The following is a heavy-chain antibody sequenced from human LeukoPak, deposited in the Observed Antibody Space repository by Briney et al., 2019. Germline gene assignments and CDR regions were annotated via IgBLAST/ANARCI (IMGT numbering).Heavy chain of an antibody. D-gene: IGHD1/OR15-1a*01. J-gene: IGHJ4*02. CDR2: IKHDGSEK. CDR1: GFTFSSKW. Sequence: GGSLRLSCAASGFTFSSKWMSWVRQAPGKGLEWVANIKHDGSEKYYVDSVKGRFTISRDNAKNSMYLQMNSLRAEDRAVYYCARNKRGDNWGQGALVTVSS. V-gene: IGHV3-7*01. CDR3: ARNKRGDN.